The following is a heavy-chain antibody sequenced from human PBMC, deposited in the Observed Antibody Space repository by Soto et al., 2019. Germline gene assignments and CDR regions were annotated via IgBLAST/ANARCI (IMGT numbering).Heavy chain of an antibody. J-gene: IGHJ4*02. Sequence: EGQLLESGGGFVQPGGSRRLSGAASGFTFSSYAMSWVRQAPGKGLEWVSAISGSGGSTYYADSVKGRFTISRDNSKNTLYLQMNRLRAGETSVYDWAKGSGYSSSWYEFDYCGQGTLVTASS. CDR1: GFTFSSYA. CDR3: AKGSGYSSSWYEFDY. V-gene: IGHV3-23*01. D-gene: IGHD6-13*01. CDR2: ISGSGGST.